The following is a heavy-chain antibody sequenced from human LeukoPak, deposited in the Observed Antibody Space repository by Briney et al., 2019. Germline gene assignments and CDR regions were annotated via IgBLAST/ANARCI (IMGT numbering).Heavy chain of an antibody. CDR2: ISAYNGNT. Sequence: GASVKVSCKASGYTFTSYGISWVRQAPGQGLEWMGWISAYNGNTNYAQKLQGRVTMTTDTSTSTAYMELRSLRSDDTAVYYCARDLYPLGYYYYYMDVWGKGTTVTISS. CDR1: GYTFTSYG. J-gene: IGHJ6*03. CDR3: ARDLYPLGYYYYYMDV. V-gene: IGHV1-18*01. D-gene: IGHD7-27*01.